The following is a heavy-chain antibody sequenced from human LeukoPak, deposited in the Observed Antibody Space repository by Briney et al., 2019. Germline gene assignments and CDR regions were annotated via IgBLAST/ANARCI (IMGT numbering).Heavy chain of an antibody. D-gene: IGHD3-22*01. CDR1: GFSLTTSGVG. Sequence: ESGPTLVNPTQNLTLTCTFSGFSLTTSGVGVGWIRQPPGKALEWLALIYWNDHKPYSPALRSRLAVTKDTSKNQVVLTMTNMDPVDTATYYCAHSYDTGGNYYSRFDYWGQGTLVTVSS. V-gene: IGHV2-5*01. CDR3: AHSYDTGGNYYSRFDY. CDR2: IYWNDHK. J-gene: IGHJ4*02.